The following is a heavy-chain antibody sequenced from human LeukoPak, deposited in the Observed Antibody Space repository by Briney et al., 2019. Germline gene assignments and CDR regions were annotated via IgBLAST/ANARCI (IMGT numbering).Heavy chain of an antibody. CDR1: GFTFGDYA. Sequence: GGSLRLSSTASGFTFGDYAMSWFSPAPGKGLEWVGFIRSKAYGGTTEYAASVKGRFTISRDDSKSIAYLQMNSLKTEDTAVYYCTRELHVDTAMVSDHDAFDIWGQGTMVTVSS. D-gene: IGHD5-18*01. J-gene: IGHJ3*02. CDR3: TRELHVDTAMVSDHDAFDI. CDR2: IRSKAYGGTT. V-gene: IGHV3-49*03.